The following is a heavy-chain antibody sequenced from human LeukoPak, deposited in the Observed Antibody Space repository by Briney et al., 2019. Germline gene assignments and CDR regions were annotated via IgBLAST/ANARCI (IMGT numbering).Heavy chain of an antibody. V-gene: IGHV4-34*01. CDR2: INHSGST. CDR3: ARAVHYYGSGSYFSDY. CDR1: GGSFSGYY. D-gene: IGHD3-10*01. Sequence: PSETLSLTCAVYGGSFSGYYWSWLRQPPGKGLEWIGEINHSGSTNYNPSLKSRVTISVDTSKNQFSLKLSSVTAADTAVYYCARAVHYYGSGSYFSDYWGQGTLVTVSS. J-gene: IGHJ4*02.